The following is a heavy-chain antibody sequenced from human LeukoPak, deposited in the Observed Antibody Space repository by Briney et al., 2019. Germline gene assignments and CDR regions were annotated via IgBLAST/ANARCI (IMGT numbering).Heavy chain of an antibody. D-gene: IGHD6-19*01. CDR2: IYYSGST. Sequence: PSQTLSLTCTVSGGSISSYYWSWIRQPPGKGLEWIGYIYYSGSTNYNPSLKSRVTISVDTSKNQFSLKLSSVTAADTAVYYCARGPKGSSGWYFYYYYYMDVWGKGTTVTITS. V-gene: IGHV4-59*01. CDR1: GGSISSYY. J-gene: IGHJ6*03. CDR3: ARGPKGSSGWYFYYYYYMDV.